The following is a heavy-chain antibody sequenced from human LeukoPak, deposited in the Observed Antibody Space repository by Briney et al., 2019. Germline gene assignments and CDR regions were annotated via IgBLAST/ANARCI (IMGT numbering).Heavy chain of an antibody. Sequence: GASVKVSCKASGYTFTSYGISWVRQAPGQGLEWMGWISAYNGNTNYAQKLQGRVTITRDTSASTAYMELSSLRSEDMAVYYCARDATIFGVVITPPDYWGQGTLVTVSS. CDR1: GYTFTSYG. CDR3: ARDATIFGVVITPPDY. D-gene: IGHD3-3*01. CDR2: ISAYNGNT. J-gene: IGHJ4*02. V-gene: IGHV1-18*03.